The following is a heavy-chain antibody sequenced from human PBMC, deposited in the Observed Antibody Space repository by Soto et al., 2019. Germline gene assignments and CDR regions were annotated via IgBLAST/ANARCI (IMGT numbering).Heavy chain of an antibody. CDR1: GDSVSSNSAA. J-gene: IGHJ4*02. Sequence: SQNLSLTCDISGDSVSSNSAAWNWIRQSPSGGLEWLGRTYYRSKWYNDYALSVRSRITINPDTSKSQFSLRLKSVTPEDTAVYYCAREPKVDSSSWTGYYFDYWGQGTLVTVSS. V-gene: IGHV6-1*01. CDR2: TYYRSKWYN. D-gene: IGHD6-13*01. CDR3: AREPKVDSSSWTGYYFDY.